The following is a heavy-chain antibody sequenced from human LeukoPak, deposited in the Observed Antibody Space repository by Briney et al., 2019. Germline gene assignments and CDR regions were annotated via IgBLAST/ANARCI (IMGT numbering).Heavy chain of an antibody. D-gene: IGHD1-26*01. CDR2: ISGSGGST. CDR1: GFTFSSYA. Sequence: GGSLRLPCAASGFTFSSYAMSWVRQAPGKGLEWVSAISGSGGSTYYADSVKGRFTISRDNAKNTLYLQMNSLRAEDTAVYYCAKDPDGYSGSLSSFSAHWGQGTLVTVSS. CDR3: AKDPDGYSGSLSSFSAH. J-gene: IGHJ1*01. V-gene: IGHV3-23*01.